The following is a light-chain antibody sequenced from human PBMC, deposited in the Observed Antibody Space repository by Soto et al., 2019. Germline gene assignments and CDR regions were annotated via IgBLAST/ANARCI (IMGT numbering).Light chain of an antibody. CDR1: RSDVGGYNY. V-gene: IGLV2-14*01. CDR2: EVS. J-gene: IGLJ1*01. Sequence: QSVLTQPASVSGSPGQSITISCTGTRSDVGGYNYVSWYQHYPGKAPKLMIYEVSNRPSGVSNRFSGSKSGNTASLTISGLQAEDEADYYCNSYTSSSALVFGTGTKVTVL. CDR3: NSYTSSSALV.